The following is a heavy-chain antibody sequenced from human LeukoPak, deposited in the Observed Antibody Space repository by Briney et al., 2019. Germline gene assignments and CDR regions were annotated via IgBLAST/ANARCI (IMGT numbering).Heavy chain of an antibody. CDR2: MNPNSGNT. D-gene: IGHD2-15*01. Sequence: GASVKVSCKASGYTFTGYYMHWVRQATGQGLEWMGWMNPNSGNTGYAQKFQGRVTMTRNTSISTAYMELSSLRSEDTAVYYCARWHCSGGSCYLDYWGQGTLVTVSS. CDR1: GYTFTGYY. CDR3: ARWHCSGGSCYLDY. J-gene: IGHJ4*02. V-gene: IGHV1-8*02.